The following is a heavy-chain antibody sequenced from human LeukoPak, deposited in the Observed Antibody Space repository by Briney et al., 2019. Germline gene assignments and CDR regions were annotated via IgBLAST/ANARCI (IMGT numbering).Heavy chain of an antibody. CDR1: GYTFTGYY. Sequence: ASVKVSCKASGYTFTGYYMHWVRQAPGQGLEWMGWINPNSGGTNYAQKFQGRVTMTRDTSISTAYMELSRLRPDDTAVYYCARDKGDDFWSGLAHYFDYWGQGTLVTVSS. CDR3: ARDKGDDFWSGLAHYFDY. V-gene: IGHV1-2*02. D-gene: IGHD3-3*01. CDR2: INPNSGGT. J-gene: IGHJ4*02.